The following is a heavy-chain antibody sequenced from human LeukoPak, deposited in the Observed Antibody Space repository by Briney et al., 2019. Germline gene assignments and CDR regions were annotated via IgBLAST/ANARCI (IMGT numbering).Heavy chain of an antibody. V-gene: IGHV3-48*04. CDR2: ISSSSSTI. CDR3: ARANICRRDGYNCGAFDI. CDR1: GFTFSSYS. D-gene: IGHD5-24*01. J-gene: IGHJ3*02. Sequence: PGGSLRLSCAASGFTFSSYSMNWVRQAPGKGLEWVSYISSSSSTIYYADSVKGRFTISRDNAKNSLYLQMNSLRAEDTAVYYCARANICRRDGYNCGAFDIWGQGTMVTVSS.